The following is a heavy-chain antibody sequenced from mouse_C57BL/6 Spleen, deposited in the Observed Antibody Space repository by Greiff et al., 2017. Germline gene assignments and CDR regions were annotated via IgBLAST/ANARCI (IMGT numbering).Heavy chain of an antibody. J-gene: IGHJ2*01. D-gene: IGHD2-5*01. V-gene: IGHV1-22*01. Sequence: VQLQQSGPELVKPGASVKMSCKASGYTFTDYNMHWVKQSPGKSLEWIGYINPNNGGTSYNQKFKGKATLTVNKSSSTAYMELRSLTSEDSAVYYCALYSNYESYFDYWGQGTTLTVSS. CDR2: INPNNGGT. CDR3: ALYSNYESYFDY. CDR1: GYTFTDYN.